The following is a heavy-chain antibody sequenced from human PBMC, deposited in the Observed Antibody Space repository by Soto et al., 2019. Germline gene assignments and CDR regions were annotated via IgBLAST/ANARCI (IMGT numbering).Heavy chain of an antibody. CDR3: ARKYCSGGSCYSDPFQH. Sequence: QVQLVESGGGVVQPGRSLRLSCAASGFTFSSYGMHWVRQAPGKGLEWVAVIWYDGSNKYYADSVKGRFIISRDNSKNTLYLQMNSLRAEDTAVYYCARKYCSGGSCYSDPFQHWGQGTLVTVSS. V-gene: IGHV3-33*01. CDR2: IWYDGSNK. CDR1: GFTFSSYG. J-gene: IGHJ1*01. D-gene: IGHD2-15*01.